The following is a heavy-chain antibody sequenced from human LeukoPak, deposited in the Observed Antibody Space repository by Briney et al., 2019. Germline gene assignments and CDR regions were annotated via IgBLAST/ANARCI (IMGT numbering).Heavy chain of an antibody. Sequence: SQTLSLTCAVSGGSISSGGYSWSWIRQPPGKGLERIGYIYHSGSTYYNPSLKSRVTISVDRSKNQFSLKLSSVTAADTAVYYCARGGYCSSTSCYRNWFDPWGQGTLVTVSS. CDR1: GGSISSGGYS. CDR3: ARGGYCSSTSCYRNWFDP. V-gene: IGHV4-30-2*01. D-gene: IGHD2-2*02. CDR2: IYHSGST. J-gene: IGHJ5*02.